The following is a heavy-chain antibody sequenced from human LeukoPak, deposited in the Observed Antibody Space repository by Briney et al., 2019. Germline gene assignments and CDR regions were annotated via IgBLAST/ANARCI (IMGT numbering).Heavy chain of an antibody. V-gene: IGHV4-59*12. CDR1: GGSISSYY. CDR3: ASFKPGFRFDY. CDR2: IYYSGST. J-gene: IGHJ4*02. Sequence: PSETLSLTCTVSGGSISSYYWSWIRQPPGKGLEWIGYIYYSGSTNYNPSLKSRVTTSVDTSKNQFSLKLSSVTAADTAVYYCASFKPGFRFDYWGQGTLVTVSS. D-gene: IGHD3-10*01.